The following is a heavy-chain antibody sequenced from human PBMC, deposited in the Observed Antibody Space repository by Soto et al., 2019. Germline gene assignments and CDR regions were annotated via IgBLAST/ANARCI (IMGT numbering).Heavy chain of an antibody. CDR3: ARLGYCISTSCYAPGWFDP. J-gene: IGHJ5*02. D-gene: IGHD2-2*01. CDR1: GYSFTDYW. CDR2: IYPGDSKT. V-gene: IGHV5-51*01. Sequence: RGESLKISCKGSGYSFTDYWIVWVRQVPGKGLEWMGIIYPGDSKTGYGPSFQGQVTISVDKSTTTAYLQWSSLKASDTGMYYCARLGYCISTSCYAPGWFDPWGQGTLVTVSS.